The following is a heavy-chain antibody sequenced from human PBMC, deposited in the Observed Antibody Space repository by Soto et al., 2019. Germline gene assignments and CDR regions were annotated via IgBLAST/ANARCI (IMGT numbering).Heavy chain of an antibody. Sequence: GGSLRLSCAASGFTFSSYGMHWVRQAPGKGLEWVAVIWYDGSNKYYADSVKGRFTISRDNSKNTLYLQMNSLRAEDTAVYYCARSGIQLEPNYGMDVWGQGTTVTVSS. CDR2: IWYDGSNK. D-gene: IGHD5-18*01. J-gene: IGHJ6*02. CDR1: GFTFSSYG. V-gene: IGHV3-33*01. CDR3: ARSGIQLEPNYGMDV.